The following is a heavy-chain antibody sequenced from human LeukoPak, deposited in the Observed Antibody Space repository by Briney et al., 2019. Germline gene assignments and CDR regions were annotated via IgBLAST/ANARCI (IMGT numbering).Heavy chain of an antibody. Sequence: PGGSLRLSCAGSGFPFSNYWMAWVRQAPGKGLEWVANMKGDGGEINYVDSVKGRFTISRDNAKNSLDLQMNSLRVDGTAVYYCVRDRGYSTFDYWGQGTLVIVSS. J-gene: IGHJ4*02. D-gene: IGHD4-23*01. V-gene: IGHV3-7*01. CDR1: GFPFSNYW. CDR3: VRDRGYSTFDY. CDR2: MKGDGGEI.